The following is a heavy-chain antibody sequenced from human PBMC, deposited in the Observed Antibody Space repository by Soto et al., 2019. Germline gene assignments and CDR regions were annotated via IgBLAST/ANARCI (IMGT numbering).Heavy chain of an antibody. Sequence: GGSLRLSCAASGFTFSSFGMHCDRQAPGKGLEWVSFIWYDGSKKSYGDAVKGRFTISRDNSRNTVYLQMNSLRADDTAVYYCARDASYYSLWSGYYPSRNGMDVWGQGTTVTVSS. CDR2: IWYDGSKK. D-gene: IGHD3-3*01. CDR1: GFTFSSFG. J-gene: IGHJ6*02. V-gene: IGHV3-33*01. CDR3: ARDASYYSLWSGYYPSRNGMDV.